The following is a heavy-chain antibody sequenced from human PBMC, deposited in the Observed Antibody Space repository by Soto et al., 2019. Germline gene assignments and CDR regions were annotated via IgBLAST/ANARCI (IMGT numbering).Heavy chain of an antibody. CDR3: AKDPGASSDWHGGLY. CDR2: ISGSGGST. J-gene: IGHJ4*02. CDR1: GFTVSSYA. Sequence: GGSLRISCAASGFTVSSYAMSWVRQAPGKGLEWVSAISGSGGSTYYADSVKGRFTISRDNSKNTLYLQMNSLRAEDTAVYYCAKDPGASSDWHGGLYWGQGTLVTVSS. D-gene: IGHD6-19*01. V-gene: IGHV3-23*01.